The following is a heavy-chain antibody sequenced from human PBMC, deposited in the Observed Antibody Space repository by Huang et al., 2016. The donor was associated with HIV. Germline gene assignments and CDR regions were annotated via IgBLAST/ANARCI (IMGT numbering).Heavy chain of an antibody. CDR3: ARSGPRWGLATIWTLVY. CDR1: GGGSSSYA. D-gene: IGHD5-12*01. V-gene: IGHV1-69*13. Sequence: QVQLVQSGAEVKKPGSSVKLSCQSSGGGSSSYAISWVRQARGQGLEWMGGIIPIFGTTDYAPRFQGRVTITADESTNTAYIELSSLEYDDTALYYCARSGPRWGLATIWTLVYWGQRTLVTVSS. CDR2: IIPIFGTT. J-gene: IGHJ4*02.